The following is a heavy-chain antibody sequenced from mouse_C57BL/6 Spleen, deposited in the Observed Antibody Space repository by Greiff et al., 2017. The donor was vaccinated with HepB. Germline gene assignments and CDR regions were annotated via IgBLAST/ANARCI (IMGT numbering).Heavy chain of an antibody. CDR1: GYTFTSYW. CDR3: ARRSPYYFDY. D-gene: IGHD6-2*01. J-gene: IGHJ2*01. CDR2: IDPSDSET. V-gene: IGHV1-52*01. Sequence: VQLQQPGAELVRPGSSVKLSCKASGYTFTSYWMHWVKQRPIQGLEWIGNIDPSDSETHYNQKFKDKATLTVDKSSSTAYMQRSSLTSEDSAVYYCARRSPYYFDYWGQGTTLTVSS.